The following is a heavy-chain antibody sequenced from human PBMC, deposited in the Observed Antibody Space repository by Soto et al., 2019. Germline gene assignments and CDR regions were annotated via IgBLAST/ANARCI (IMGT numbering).Heavy chain of an antibody. D-gene: IGHD3-16*02. CDR1: GGSISSSNYH. CDR2: IYYSGDT. V-gene: IGHV4-39*01. Sequence: QLQLQESGPGLVKPSETLSLTCTVSGGSISSSNYHWGWIRQPPGKGLEWIGNIYYSGDTYYYPSLKSRVTISIDTSENQFSLKLSSVTAADTAVYFCASSYDYLWGSYRYYFAWWGQGTLVTVSS. CDR3: ASSYDYLWGSYRYYFAW. J-gene: IGHJ4*01.